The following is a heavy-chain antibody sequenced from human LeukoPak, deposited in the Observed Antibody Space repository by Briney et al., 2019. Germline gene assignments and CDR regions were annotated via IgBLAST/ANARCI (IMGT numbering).Heavy chain of an antibody. V-gene: IGHV3-74*03. CDR2: INNDGSST. CDR3: ARDTSGYLDY. J-gene: IGHJ4*02. Sequence: GGSLRLSCAASGFTFSSNWMHWVRQAPGKGLVWVSRINNDGSSTKYADSVKGRFTISRDNAKNTLCLQMDSLRAEDRAVYYCARDTSGYLDYWGQGTLVTVSS. CDR1: GFTFSSNW. D-gene: IGHD3-22*01.